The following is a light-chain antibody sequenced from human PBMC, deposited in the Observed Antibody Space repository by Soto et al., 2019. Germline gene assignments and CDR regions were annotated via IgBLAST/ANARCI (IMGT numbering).Light chain of an antibody. CDR1: SSDVGGYNY. CDR3: SSYTTSTPYV. V-gene: IGLV2-14*01. Sequence: QSALTQPPSASGSPGQSVTISCTGTSSDVGGYNYVSWYQQHPDKAPKLIIYEVTIRPSGVSNRFSGSKSGNTASLTISGLQAEDEADYYCSSYTTSTPYVFGSGTKLTVL. J-gene: IGLJ1*01. CDR2: EVT.